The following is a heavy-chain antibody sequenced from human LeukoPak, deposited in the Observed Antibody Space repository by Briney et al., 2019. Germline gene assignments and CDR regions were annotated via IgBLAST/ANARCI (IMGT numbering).Heavy chain of an antibody. CDR3: ARSMYYDSSGDSPDY. CDR2: ISSSGGST. Sequence: PGGSLRLSCAASGFIFSSYAMSWVRQAPGKGLEWVSAISSSGGSTYYADSVKGRFTISRDNSKNTLYLQMNSLRAEDTAVYYCARSMYYDSSGDSPDYWGQGTLVTVSS. V-gene: IGHV3-23*01. CDR1: GFIFSSYA. D-gene: IGHD3-22*01. J-gene: IGHJ4*02.